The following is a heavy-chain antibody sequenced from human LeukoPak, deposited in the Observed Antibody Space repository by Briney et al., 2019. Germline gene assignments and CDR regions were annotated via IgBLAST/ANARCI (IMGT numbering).Heavy chain of an antibody. CDR2: ISDSDDTT. CDR3: AKAPVTTCSGAYCYPFDY. CDR1: GFTFSSYE. D-gene: IGHD2-15*01. V-gene: IGHV3-23*01. Sequence: GGSLRLSCAASGFTFSSYEMNWVRQSPGKGLEWVSAISDSDDTTDYADSVKGRFTISRDSSKNTLYLQMNSLRAGDAAVYYCAKAPVTTCSGAYCYPFDYWSQGTLVTVSS. J-gene: IGHJ4*02.